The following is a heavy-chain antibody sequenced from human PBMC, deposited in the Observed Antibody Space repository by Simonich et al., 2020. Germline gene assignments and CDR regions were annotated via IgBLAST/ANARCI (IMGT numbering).Heavy chain of an antibody. CDR2: IYYSGST. Sequence: QVQLQESGPGLVKPSETLSLTCTVSGGSISSYYWSWIRQPPGKGLEWIGYIYYSGSTNYNPSLKSRVTISVDTSKNQFSRKLSSVTAADTAVDYCARSLGYYYYYYGMDVWGQGTTVTVSS. V-gene: IGHV4-59*08. J-gene: IGHJ6*02. CDR1: GGSISSYY. CDR3: ARSLGYYYYYYGMDV. D-gene: IGHD1-26*01.